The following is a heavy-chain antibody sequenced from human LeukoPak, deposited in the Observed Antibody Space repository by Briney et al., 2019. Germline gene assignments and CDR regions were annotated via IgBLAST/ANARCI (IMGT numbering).Heavy chain of an antibody. Sequence: PSETLSLTCTASGGSISSYYWSWIRQPPGKGLEWSGYIYYRGSTNYNPSLKSRVTISVDTSKNQFSLKLSSVTAADTAVYYCARGVVPAAIDYWGQGTLVTVSS. CDR1: GGSISSYY. CDR2: IYYRGST. J-gene: IGHJ4*02. CDR3: ARGVVPAAIDY. D-gene: IGHD2-2*01. V-gene: IGHV4-59*01.